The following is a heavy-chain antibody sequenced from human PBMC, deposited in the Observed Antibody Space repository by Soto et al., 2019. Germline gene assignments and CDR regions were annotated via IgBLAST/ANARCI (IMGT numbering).Heavy chain of an antibody. V-gene: IGHV3-9*01. Sequence: EMHLVESGGGLVQPGRSLTISCAASGFTFEDYAMHWVRQAPGKGLEWVSGISWNSGKVIYADSVKGRFTISRDNAKNSLFLQMNSLRPHDTALYYCAKMVTWDSSGYYQGGFDCWGQGTLLTVSS. J-gene: IGHJ4*02. CDR2: ISWNSGKV. CDR1: GFTFEDYA. CDR3: AKMVTWDSSGYYQGGFDC. D-gene: IGHD3-22*01.